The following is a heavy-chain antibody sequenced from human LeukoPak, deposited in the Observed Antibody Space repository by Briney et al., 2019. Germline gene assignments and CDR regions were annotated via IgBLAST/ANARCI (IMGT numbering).Heavy chain of an antibody. Sequence: SETLSLTCAVYGGSFSGYYWSWIRQPPGKGLEWIGEINHSGSTNYNPSLKSRVTISVDTSKNQFSLKLSSVTAADTAVYYCARFDYGDHNWFDPWGQGTLVTVSS. CDR2: INHSGST. V-gene: IGHV4-34*01. CDR3: ARFDYGDHNWFDP. CDR1: GGSFSGYY. D-gene: IGHD4-17*01. J-gene: IGHJ5*02.